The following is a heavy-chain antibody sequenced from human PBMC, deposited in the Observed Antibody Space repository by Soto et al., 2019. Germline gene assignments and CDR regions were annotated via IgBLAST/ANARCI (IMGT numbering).Heavy chain of an antibody. V-gene: IGHV4-4*07. J-gene: IGHJ4*02. CDR1: GDSVSKYY. CDR2: IHSTRSP. CDR3: VRERFFYDMTGQED. Sequence: SETLSLTCTVSGDSVSKYYWNWIRRPAGKGLEWIGRIHSTRSPNYNPSLKSRVTMSVDTSKNQFSLKLNLTSVTAADTAVYYCVRERFFYDMTGQEDWGQGTQVTVSS. D-gene: IGHD3-22*01.